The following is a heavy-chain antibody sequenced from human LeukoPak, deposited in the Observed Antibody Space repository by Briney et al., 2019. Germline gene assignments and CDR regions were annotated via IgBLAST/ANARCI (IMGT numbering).Heavy chain of an antibody. V-gene: IGHV3-20*04. CDR2: INRNGDST. D-gene: IGHD6-19*01. CDR3: VGSTGWLLQH. Sequence: GGSLRLSCAASGFTFDDYGMSWVRQGPGKGLEWVSAINRNGDSTGYADSVKGRFTISRDNARNSLYLQMSSLRVDDTAIYYCVGSTGWLLQHWGQGALVTVSS. CDR1: GFTFDDYG. J-gene: IGHJ1*01.